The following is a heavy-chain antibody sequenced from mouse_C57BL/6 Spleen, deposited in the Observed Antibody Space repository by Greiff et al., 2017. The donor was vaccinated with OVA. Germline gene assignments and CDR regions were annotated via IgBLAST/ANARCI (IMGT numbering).Heavy chain of an antibody. CDR1: GYAFSSSW. J-gene: IGHJ2*01. Sequence: QVQLQQSGPELVKPGASVKISCKASGYAFSSSWMNWVKQRPGKGLEWIGRIYPGDGDTNYNGKFKGKATLTADKSSSTAYMQLSSLTSEDSAVYFCARSEHYYGSSYGYWGKGTTLTVSS. CDR3: ARSEHYYGSSYGY. V-gene: IGHV1-82*01. CDR2: IYPGDGDT. D-gene: IGHD1-1*01.